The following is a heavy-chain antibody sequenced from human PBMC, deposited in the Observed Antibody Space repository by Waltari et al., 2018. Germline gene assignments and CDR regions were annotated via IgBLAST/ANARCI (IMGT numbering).Heavy chain of an antibody. J-gene: IGHJ4*02. V-gene: IGHV4-38-2*01. D-gene: IGHD7-27*01. CDR3: ARLRDWGSRYFDY. Sequence: QVQLQESGPGLVKPSETLSLTCAVSGYSISSGYYWGWIRQPPGKGLEWIGSIYHSGSTYYNPSLKSRVTISVDTSKNQFSLKLSSVTAADTAVYYCARLRDWGSRYFDYWGQGTLVTVSS. CDR2: IYHSGST. CDR1: GYSISSGYY.